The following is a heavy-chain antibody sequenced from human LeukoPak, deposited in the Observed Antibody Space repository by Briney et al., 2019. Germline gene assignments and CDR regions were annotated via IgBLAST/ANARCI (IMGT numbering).Heavy chain of an antibody. V-gene: IGHV3-30*03. CDR3: AREPPNYYDSSGYINYYYGMDV. CDR1: GFTFSSYG. Sequence: GGSLRLSCAASGFTFSSYGMHWVRQAPGKGLEWVAVISYDGSNKYYADSVKGRFTISRDNSKNTLYLQMNSLRAEDTAVYYCAREPPNYYDSSGYINYYYGMDVWGRGTTVTVSS. D-gene: IGHD3-22*01. CDR2: ISYDGSNK. J-gene: IGHJ6*02.